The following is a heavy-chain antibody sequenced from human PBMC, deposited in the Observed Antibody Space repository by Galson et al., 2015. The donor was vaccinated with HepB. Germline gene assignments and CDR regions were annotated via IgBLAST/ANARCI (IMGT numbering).Heavy chain of an antibody. CDR2: ISSSGSTI. J-gene: IGHJ4*02. V-gene: IGHV3-48*03. Sequence: SLRLSCAASGFTFSSYEMNWVRQAPGKGLEWVSYISSSGSTIYYADSVKGRFTISRDNAKNSLYLQMNSLRAEDTAVYYCARSLGSGYFNHYFDYWGQGTLVTVSS. CDR1: GFTFSSYE. D-gene: IGHD3-22*01. CDR3: ARSLGSGYFNHYFDY.